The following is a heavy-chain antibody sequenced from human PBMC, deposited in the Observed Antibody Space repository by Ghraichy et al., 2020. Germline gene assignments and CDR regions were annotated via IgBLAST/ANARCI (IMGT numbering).Heavy chain of an antibody. D-gene: IGHD2-15*01. Sequence: SETLSLTCTVSGGSISSSSYYWGWIRQPPGKGLEWIGSIYYSGSTYYNPSLKSRVTISGDTSKNQFSLKLSSVTSADTAVYYCARSPRYCSGGSCYFYYYGMDVWGQGTTVTVSS. J-gene: IGHJ6*02. CDR2: IYYSGST. CDR1: GGSISSSSYY. V-gene: IGHV4-39*01. CDR3: ARSPRYCSGGSCYFYYYGMDV.